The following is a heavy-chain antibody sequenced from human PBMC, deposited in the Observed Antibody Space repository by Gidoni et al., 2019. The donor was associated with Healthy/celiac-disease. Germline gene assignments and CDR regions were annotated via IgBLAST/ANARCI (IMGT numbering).Heavy chain of an antibody. CDR3: ARDSFSGSYYGGVDY. J-gene: IGHJ4*02. CDR1: ASSVRRNY. V-gene: IGHV3-66*02. D-gene: IGHD1-26*01. CDR2: ICSGGST. Sequence: EVQLVESGGGLVQPGGSLRLSCAAPASSVRRNYMRWVRPAPGKGLEGVSVICSGGSTYYANTVKGRFTISRDNSKNTLYLQMNSLRAEDTAVYYCARDSFSGSYYGGVDYWGQGILVTVSS.